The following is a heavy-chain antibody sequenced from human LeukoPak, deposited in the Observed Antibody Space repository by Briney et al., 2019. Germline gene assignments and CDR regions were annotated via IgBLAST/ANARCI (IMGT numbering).Heavy chain of an antibody. D-gene: IGHD1-26*01. CDR3: ARDGKAKNDY. V-gene: IGHV3-64*01. CDR1: GFTFSTYA. CDR2: MSDNGDTI. J-gene: IGHJ4*02. Sequence: GGSLRLSCAASGFTFSTYAMQWVRQAPDKRLEYVSGMSDNGDTIYYANSVRGRFTMSRDNSRSTLYLQMGSLRPEDTAVYYCARDGKAKNDYWGQGTVVTVST.